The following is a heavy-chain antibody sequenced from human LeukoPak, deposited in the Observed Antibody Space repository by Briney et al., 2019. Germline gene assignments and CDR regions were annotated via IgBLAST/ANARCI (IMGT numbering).Heavy chain of an antibody. CDR3: ARRAGAYSHPYDC. CDR1: GFTVSSNS. V-gene: IGHV3-53*01. D-gene: IGHD4/OR15-4a*01. CDR2: IYSDNT. Sequence: GGSLRLSCTVSGFTVSSNSMSWVRHAPGKGLEWVSFIYSDNTHYSDSEKGRFTISRDNSKNTLNLQMNSLRAEDTAVYYCARRAGAYSHPYDCWGQGTLVTVSS. J-gene: IGHJ4*02.